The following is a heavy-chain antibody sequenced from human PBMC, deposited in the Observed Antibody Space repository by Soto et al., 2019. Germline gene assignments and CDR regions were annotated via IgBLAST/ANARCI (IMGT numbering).Heavy chain of an antibody. D-gene: IGHD2-15*01. Sequence: SGPTLVNPTQTLTLTCTFSGFSLSTSGMRVSWIRQPPGKALEWLARIDWDDDKFYNTSLKTRLTISKDSSKNQVVLTMTNIDPVDTATYYCDRMFQCSGGTCPFAYWGQGALVTVSS. J-gene: IGHJ4*02. CDR2: IDWDDDK. V-gene: IGHV2-70*04. CDR3: DRMFQCSGGTCPFAY. CDR1: GFSLSTSGMR.